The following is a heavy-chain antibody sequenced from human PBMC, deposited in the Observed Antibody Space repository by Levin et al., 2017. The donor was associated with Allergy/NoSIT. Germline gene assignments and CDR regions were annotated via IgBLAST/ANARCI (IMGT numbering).Heavy chain of an antibody. CDR3: SLQYFDS. V-gene: IGHV3-15*07. Sequence: PGGSLRLPCTASGFTFTDAWMNWVRQAPGKGLEWVGRIKTKAEGATTDYAAPLNGRFTISRDDSKNTLYLQMNSLETEDTAVYYCSLQYFDSWGQGTLVAVSS. J-gene: IGHJ4*02. CDR2: IKTKAEGATT. D-gene: IGHD5-24*01. CDR1: GFTFTDAW.